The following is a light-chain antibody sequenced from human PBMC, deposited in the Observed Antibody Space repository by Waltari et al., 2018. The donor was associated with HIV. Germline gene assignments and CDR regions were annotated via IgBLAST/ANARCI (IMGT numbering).Light chain of an antibody. CDR3: QQYYNPPYT. Sequence: DIVMTQSPDSLAVSLGERATINCKSSQSVFYSSSNSDFLAWYQQRPGQTPKLLISWASTRESGVPDRFSGSGSGTDFTLTISSLQAEDVAVYYCQQYYNPPYTFGQGTKLEIK. CDR2: WAS. CDR1: QSVFYSSSNSDF. V-gene: IGKV4-1*01. J-gene: IGKJ2*01.